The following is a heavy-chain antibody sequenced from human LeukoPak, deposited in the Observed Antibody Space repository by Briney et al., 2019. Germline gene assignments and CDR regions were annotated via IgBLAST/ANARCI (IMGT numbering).Heavy chain of an antibody. D-gene: IGHD6-13*01. V-gene: IGHV1-2*02. CDR1: GYTFTGYY. J-gene: IGHJ4*02. Sequence: GASVKVSCKASGYTFTGYYMHWVRQAPGQGLEWMGWINPNSGGTNYAQKFQGRVTMTRDTSTSTAYMELSRLRSDDTAVYYCARDYEPYSSSWYRGTCDYWGQGTLVTVSS. CDR2: INPNSGGT. CDR3: ARDYEPYSSSWYRGTCDY.